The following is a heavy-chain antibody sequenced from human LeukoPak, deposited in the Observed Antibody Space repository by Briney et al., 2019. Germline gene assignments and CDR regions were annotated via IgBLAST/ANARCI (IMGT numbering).Heavy chain of an antibody. Sequence: ASVKVSCKASGYTFTDYYMHWVRQAPGQGLEWMGWINLNSGGTGYALKFQGRVMMTRDTSISTAYMELSTLRTDDTAVYYCARDYLWGGSDAFDMWGQGTMVIVSS. CDR2: INLNSGGT. V-gene: IGHV1-2*02. CDR1: GYTFTDYY. CDR3: ARDYLWGGSDAFDM. J-gene: IGHJ3*02. D-gene: IGHD3-16*01.